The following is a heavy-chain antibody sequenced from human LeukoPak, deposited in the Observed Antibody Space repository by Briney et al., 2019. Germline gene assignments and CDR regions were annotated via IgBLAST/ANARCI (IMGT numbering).Heavy chain of an antibody. D-gene: IGHD1-1*01. CDR3: ARVGYAVYYFDY. V-gene: IGHV3-72*01. CDR1: GFTFSDHY. Sequence: GGSLRLSCAASGFTFSDHYMDWVRQAPGKGLEWVGRTGNKANSFTAEYAASVRGRFTISRDDSKNSLYLQMNSLKTEDTAVYYSARVGYAVYYFDYWGQGTLVTVSS. J-gene: IGHJ4*02. CDR2: TGNKANSFTA.